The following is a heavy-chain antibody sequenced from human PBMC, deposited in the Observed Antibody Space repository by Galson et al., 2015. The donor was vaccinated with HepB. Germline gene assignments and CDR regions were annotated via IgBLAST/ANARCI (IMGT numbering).Heavy chain of an antibody. V-gene: IGHV1-69*13. CDR2: IIPIFGTA. J-gene: IGHJ4*02. Sequence: SVKVSCKAPGGTFSSYAISWVRQAPGQGLEWMGGIIPIFGTANYAQKFQGRVTITADESTSTAYMELSSLRSEDTAVYYCAAVEMANMGSAFAVDYWGQGTLVTVSS. CDR3: AAVEMANMGSAFAVDY. CDR1: GGTFSSYA. D-gene: IGHD5-24*01.